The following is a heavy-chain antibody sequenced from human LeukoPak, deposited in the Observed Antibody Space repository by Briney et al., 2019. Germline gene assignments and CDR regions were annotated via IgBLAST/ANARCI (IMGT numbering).Heavy chain of an antibody. CDR1: GFTFSSYA. CDR2: ISGSGGST. CDR3: AKDWFGELFVDY. D-gene: IGHD3-10*01. J-gene: IGHJ4*02. V-gene: IGHV3-23*01. Sequence: GGSLRLSCAASGFTFSSYAMSWVRQAPGKLLDWVSAISGSGGSTYYADSVKGRFTISRDNSKNTLYLQMNSLRAEDTAVYYCAKDWFGELFVDYWGQGTLVTVSS.